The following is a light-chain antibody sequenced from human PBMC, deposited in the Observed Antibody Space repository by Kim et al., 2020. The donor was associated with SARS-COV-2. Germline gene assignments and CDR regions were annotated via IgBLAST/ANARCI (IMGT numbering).Light chain of an antibody. CDR1: NIGSKS. Sequence: PGKRSRIPFGGNNIGSKSVHWDQQKPGQAPVLVIYYDSDRPSGIPERFSGSNSGNTATLTISRVEAGDEADYYCQVWDSSSDHPVFGGGTQLTVL. CDR3: QVWDSSSDHPV. CDR2: YDS. J-gene: IGLJ2*01. V-gene: IGLV3-21*04.